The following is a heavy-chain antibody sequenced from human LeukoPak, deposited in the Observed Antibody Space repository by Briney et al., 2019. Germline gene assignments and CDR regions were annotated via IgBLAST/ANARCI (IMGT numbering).Heavy chain of an antibody. J-gene: IGHJ6*03. CDR2: ISYDGSNK. Sequence: SCKASGYTFTSYAMHWVRQAPGKGLEWVAVISYDGSNKYYADSVKGRFTISRDNSKNTLYLQMNSLRAEDTAVYYCARQESGGWSGSYYYMDVWGKGTTVTVSS. CDR1: GYTFTSYA. CDR3: ARQESGGWSGSYYYMDV. V-gene: IGHV3-30*04. D-gene: IGHD3-3*01.